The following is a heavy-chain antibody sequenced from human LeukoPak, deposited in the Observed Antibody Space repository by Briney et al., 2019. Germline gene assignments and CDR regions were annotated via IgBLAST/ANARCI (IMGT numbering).Heavy chain of an antibody. Sequence: SETLSLTCTISGGSISSYYWSWIRQPPGKGLEWIGYIYYSGSTNYNPSLKSRVTISVDTSKTQFSLKLSSVTAADTAVYYCARHDYDSSGYLRYYYYGMDVWGQGTTVTVSS. CDR3: ARHDYDSSGYLRYYYYGMDV. CDR2: IYYSGST. D-gene: IGHD3-22*01. J-gene: IGHJ6*02. V-gene: IGHV4-59*01. CDR1: GGSISSYY.